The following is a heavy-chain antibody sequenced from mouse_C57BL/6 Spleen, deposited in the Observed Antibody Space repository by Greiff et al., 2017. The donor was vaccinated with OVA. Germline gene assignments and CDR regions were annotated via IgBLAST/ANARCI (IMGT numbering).Heavy chain of an antibody. V-gene: IGHV1-61*01. J-gene: IGHJ2*01. CDR1: GYTFTSYW. D-gene: IGHD2-1*01. CDR2: IYPSDSET. Sequence: QVQLQQPGAELVRPGSSVKLSCKASGYTFTSYWMDWVKQRPGQGLEWIGHIYPSDSETHYNQKFKDKATLTVDKSSSSAYMQLSSLSSEDSAVYYCARGAYYGNYSYYWGPGTTLTVSS. CDR3: ARGAYYGNYSYY.